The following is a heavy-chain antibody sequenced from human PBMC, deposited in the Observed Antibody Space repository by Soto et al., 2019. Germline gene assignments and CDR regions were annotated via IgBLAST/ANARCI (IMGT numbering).Heavy chain of an antibody. CDR1: GYTFSTFW. D-gene: IGHD2-15*01. CDR3: ATLVVASDAFDI. Sequence: GESLKISCKGSGYTFSTFWIGWVRQMPGKGLEWMGIIFPGDSDTRYRPSFQGQVTISADKSINTAYLQWSSLKASDTAMYYCATLVVASDAFDIWGQGTMVTVSS. V-gene: IGHV5-51*01. J-gene: IGHJ3*02. CDR2: IFPGDSDT.